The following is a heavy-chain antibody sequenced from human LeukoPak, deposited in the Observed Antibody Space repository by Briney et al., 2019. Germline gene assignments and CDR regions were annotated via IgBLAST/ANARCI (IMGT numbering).Heavy chain of an antibody. CDR1: GGSISSSNW. D-gene: IGHD3-22*01. V-gene: IGHV4-4*02. J-gene: IGHJ4*02. CDR3: TRDKYYYDSSGSLRFDY. CDR2: IYHSGST. Sequence: ASGTLSLTCAVSGGSISSSNWWSWVRQPPGKGLEWIGEIYHSGSTNYNPSLKSRVTMSVDTSKNQFSLKLSSVTAADTAVYYCTRDKYYYDSSGSLRFDYWGQGTLVTVSS.